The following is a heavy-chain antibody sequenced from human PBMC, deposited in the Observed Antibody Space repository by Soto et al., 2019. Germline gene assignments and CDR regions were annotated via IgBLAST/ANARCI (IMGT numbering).Heavy chain of an antibody. J-gene: IGHJ4*02. Sequence: GGSLRLSCAASGFTFSDYYMSWIRQAPEKGLEWVSYITSSSIYTNYADSVKGRFTISRDNAKNSLYLQMNSLRAEDTAVYYCARVRGSSGYYYALDYWGQGTLVTVSS. CDR1: GFTFSDYY. CDR3: ARVRGSSGYYYALDY. D-gene: IGHD3-22*01. V-gene: IGHV3-11*06. CDR2: ITSSSIYT.